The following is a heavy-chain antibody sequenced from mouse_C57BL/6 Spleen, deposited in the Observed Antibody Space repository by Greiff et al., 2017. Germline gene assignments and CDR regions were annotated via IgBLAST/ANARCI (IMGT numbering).Heavy chain of an antibody. J-gene: IGHJ2*01. D-gene: IGHD4-1*01. CDR3: ARAGGTGYFDY. CDR1: GYPFTDYY. Sequence: VHLVESGAELVRPGASVKLSCKASGYPFTDYYTNRVKQRPGQGLEWIARIYPGSGNTYYNEKFKGKATLTAEKSSSTAYMQLSSLTSEDSAVYFCARAGGTGYFDYWGQGTTLTVSS. V-gene: IGHV1-76*01. CDR2: IYPGSGNT.